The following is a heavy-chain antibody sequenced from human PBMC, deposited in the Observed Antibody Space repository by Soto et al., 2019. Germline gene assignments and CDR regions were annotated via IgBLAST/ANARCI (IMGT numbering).Heavy chain of an antibody. CDR3: ARGWGYDSNDYYYAY. J-gene: IGHJ4*02. Sequence: QVQLVQSGAEVRKPGSSVKVSCKASGGTFSRHAISWVRQAPGQGLEWMGGIIPIFGTANHAQKFQGRVTIIADESKSTVYMEVSSLRSEGTAMYYCARGWGYDSNDYYYAYWGQGTLVIVSS. CDR1: GGTFSRHA. D-gene: IGHD3-22*01. V-gene: IGHV1-69*01. CDR2: IIPIFGTA.